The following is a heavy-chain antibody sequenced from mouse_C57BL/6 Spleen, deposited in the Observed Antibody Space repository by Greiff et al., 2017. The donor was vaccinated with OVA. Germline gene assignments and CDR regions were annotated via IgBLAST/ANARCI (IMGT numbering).Heavy chain of an antibody. Sequence: QVQLKEPGAELVKPGASVKLSCKASGYTFTSYWMQWVKQRPGQGLEWIGEIDPSDSYTNYNQKFKGKATLTVDTSSSTAYMQLSSLTSEDSAVYYCARGLPLDYWGQGTTLTVSS. CDR2: IDPSDSYT. CDR1: GYTFTSYW. D-gene: IGHD6-1*01. CDR3: ARGLPLDY. V-gene: IGHV1-50*01. J-gene: IGHJ2*01.